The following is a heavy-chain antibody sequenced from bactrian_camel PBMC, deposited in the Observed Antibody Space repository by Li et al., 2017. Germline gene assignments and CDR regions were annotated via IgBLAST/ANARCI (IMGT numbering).Heavy chain of an antibody. J-gene: IGHJ4*01. Sequence: QLVESGGGSAQTGGSLTLSCVVSGDHRMVAWFRQGQGPGTKREGVAGLGDDGSTSYAAFAEGRFTISRDNAKNALYLQLDKLSTEDTAMYYCARDPAGAGYYGRGTQVTVS. CDR2: LGDDGST. D-gene: IGHD2*01. V-gene: IGHV3S55*01. CDR1: GDHRMVA.